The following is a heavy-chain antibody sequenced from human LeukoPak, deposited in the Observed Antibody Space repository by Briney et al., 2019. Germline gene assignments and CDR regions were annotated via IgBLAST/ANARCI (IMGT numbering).Heavy chain of an antibody. Sequence: PSQTLSLTCTVSGGSISSGGYYWSWIRQHPGKGLEWIGYIYYSGSTYYNPSLKSRVTISVDTSKNQFSLKLSSVTAADTAVYYCARLPHSSGWYRGDRDYWGQGTLVTVSS. CDR2: IYYSGST. D-gene: IGHD6-19*01. V-gene: IGHV4-31*03. CDR1: GGSISSGGYY. J-gene: IGHJ4*02. CDR3: ARLPHSSGWYRGDRDY.